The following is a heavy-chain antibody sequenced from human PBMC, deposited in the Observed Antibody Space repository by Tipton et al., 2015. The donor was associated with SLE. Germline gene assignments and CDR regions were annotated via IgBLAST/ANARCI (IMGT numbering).Heavy chain of an antibody. CDR1: GASISSDY. Sequence: TLSLTCSVSGASISSDYCSWIRQFPGKGLEWIGYIHTSGSTNYNPSLKSRVTISVDTSKNQLSLKLKSVTAADTAVYYCASGAYGSGSNYFGGWFDPWGQGTLVTVSS. V-gene: IGHV4-4*08. D-gene: IGHD3-10*01. CDR2: IHTSGST. J-gene: IGHJ5*02. CDR3: ASGAYGSGSNYFGGWFDP.